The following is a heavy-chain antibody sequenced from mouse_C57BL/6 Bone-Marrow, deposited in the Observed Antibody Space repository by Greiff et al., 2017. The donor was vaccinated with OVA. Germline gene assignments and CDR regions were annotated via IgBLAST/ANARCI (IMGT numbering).Heavy chain of an antibody. J-gene: IGHJ2*01. CDR2: IHPNSGST. Sequence: QVQLQQPGAELVKPGASVKLSCKASGYTFTSSWMHWVKQRPGQGLEWIGMIHPNSGSTNYNEKFKSKATLTVDKSSSTAYMQLSSLTSEDSAVYYCAIRHYSNNFDYWGQGTTLTVSS. CDR1: GYTFTSSW. CDR3: AIRHYSNNFDY. V-gene: IGHV1-64*01. D-gene: IGHD2-5*01.